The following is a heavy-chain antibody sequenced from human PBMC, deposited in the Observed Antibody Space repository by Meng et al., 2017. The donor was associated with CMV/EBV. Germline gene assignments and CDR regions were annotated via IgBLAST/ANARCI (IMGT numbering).Heavy chain of an antibody. CDR1: GGSLSGYY. J-gene: IGHJ5*01. Sequence: QRQRWGGWLLRSTEPATLIGAAYGGSLSGYYWSWLRKPPGKGLESIGEINHRGSNKYNPSLKRRVTISVETSKNQFSLKLSSVTAADTAVYYCASSLTYPDSWGQGTLVTVSS. CDR3: ASSLTYPDS. D-gene: IGHD2-15*01. CDR2: INHRGSN. V-gene: IGHV4-34*01.